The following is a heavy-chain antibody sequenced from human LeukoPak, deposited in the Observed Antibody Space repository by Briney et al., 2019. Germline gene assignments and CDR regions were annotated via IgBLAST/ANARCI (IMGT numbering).Heavy chain of an antibody. D-gene: IGHD2-21*01. V-gene: IGHV3-43D*04. CDR1: GFTFDDYA. Sequence: PGGSLRLXCAASGFTFDDYAMHWVRQAPGKGLEWVSLISWDGGSTYYADSVKGRFTISRDNSKNSLYLLMNSLRAEDTALYYCAKVSCGGDCYSPWYYFDYWGQGTLVTVSS. CDR3: AKVSCGGDCYSPWYYFDY. CDR2: ISWDGGST. J-gene: IGHJ4*02.